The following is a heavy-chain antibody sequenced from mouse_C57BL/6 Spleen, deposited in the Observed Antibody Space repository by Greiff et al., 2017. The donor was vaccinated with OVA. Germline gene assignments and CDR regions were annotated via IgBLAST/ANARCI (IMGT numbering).Heavy chain of an antibody. CDR1: GYTFTDYN. Sequence: EVQLQQSGPELVKPGASVKMSCTASGYTFTDYNMPWVKQSHGKSLEWIGYINPNNGGTSYNQKFKGKATLTVDKSSSTAYMELRSLTSEDSAVYYCATGGAYYDAMDYWGQGTSVTVSS. V-gene: IGHV1-22*01. CDR3: ATGGAYYDAMDY. J-gene: IGHJ4*01. CDR2: INPNNGGT.